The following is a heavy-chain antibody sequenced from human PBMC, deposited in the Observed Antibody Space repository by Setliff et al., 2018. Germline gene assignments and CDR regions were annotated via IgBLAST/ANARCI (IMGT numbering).Heavy chain of an antibody. CDR3: AKHWTYSSASGEDVVDI. CDR1: GYTFSTYW. J-gene: IGHJ3*02. D-gene: IGHD5-18*01. CDR2: IYPGNSET. V-gene: IGHV5-51*01. Sequence: PGESLKISCTGSGYSFSSGYTFSTYWIAWVRQVPGKGLEWMGNIYPGNSETKYSPSFQGHVHISVDRSITTAYLEWSSLKASDTAMYYCAKHWTYSSASGEDVVDIWGQGTEVTVS.